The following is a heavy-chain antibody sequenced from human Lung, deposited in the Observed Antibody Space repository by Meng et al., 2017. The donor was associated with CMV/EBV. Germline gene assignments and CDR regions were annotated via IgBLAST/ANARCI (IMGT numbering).Heavy chain of an antibody. J-gene: IGHJ4*02. CDR1: GFTFTAYS. CDR3: GSREWGY. V-gene: IGHV3-21*01. D-gene: IGHD2-8*01. Sequence: GEXXKISCAASGFTFTAYSMNWVRQAPGKGLEWVASISSSSTYIHYGDSVKGRFSISRDNAKNSLFLQMNSLRAEDTAVYFCGSREWGYWGQGTLVTVSS. CDR2: ISSSSTYI.